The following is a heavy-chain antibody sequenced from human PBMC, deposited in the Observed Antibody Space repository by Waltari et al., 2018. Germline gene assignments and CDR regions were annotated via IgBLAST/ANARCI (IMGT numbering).Heavy chain of an antibody. CDR1: GFSFSSNW. V-gene: IGHV3-7*02. CDR3: ARAYH. Sequence: EVQLVESGGGSVQPGGSLRLSCAASGFSFSSNWMSWVRQAPGKGLGWVASIKQDGSEEYYVDSVKGRFTISRDNAKNSLYLQMNNLRVEDTAIYYCARAYHWGQGTLSPSPQ. J-gene: IGHJ5*02. CDR2: IKQDGSEE.